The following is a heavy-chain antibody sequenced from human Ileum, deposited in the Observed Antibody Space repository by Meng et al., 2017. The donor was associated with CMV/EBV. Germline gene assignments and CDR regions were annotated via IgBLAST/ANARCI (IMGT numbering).Heavy chain of an antibody. CDR2: INLNSGVI. CDR3: ARENWVYDY. V-gene: IGHV1-2*02. D-gene: IGHD7-27*01. J-gene: IGHJ4*02. CDR1: GNIFTGYY. Sequence: QMKLVQRGTELKKPGASVKVSCKASGNIFTGYYMHWVRQAPGQGLEWVGCINLNSGVIDFAQKFQGRITLTRDTSITTAYMELTRLIYDDTAVYYCARENWVYDYWGQGTLVTVSS.